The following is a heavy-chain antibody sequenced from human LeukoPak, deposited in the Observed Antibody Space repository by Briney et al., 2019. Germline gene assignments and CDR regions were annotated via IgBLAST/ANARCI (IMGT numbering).Heavy chain of an antibody. CDR3: ARTDSNRAFDI. Sequence: GGSLRLSCAVSGFTVSTNYMSWVRQAPGKGLEWVSVIDSGGSTKFADSVKGRFTTSRDNSMNTLYLQISSLRVEDTAMYYCARTDSNRAFDIWGQGTMVTVSS. CDR2: IDSGGST. D-gene: IGHD2-21*02. J-gene: IGHJ3*02. CDR1: GFTVSTNY. V-gene: IGHV3-66*01.